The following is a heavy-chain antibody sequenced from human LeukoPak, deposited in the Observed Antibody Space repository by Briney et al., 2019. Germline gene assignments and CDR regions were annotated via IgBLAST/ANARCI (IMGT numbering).Heavy chain of an antibody. CDR2: IKQDGDEK. D-gene: IGHD3-16*02. J-gene: IGHJ5*02. V-gene: IGHV3-7*03. CDR3: ARGMITFGGVIPNNWFDP. Sequence: GGSLRLSCAASGFTFSSYWMNWVRQAPGKGLEWVANIKQDGDEKYYVDSVKGRFTISRDNAKNSLYLQMNSLRAEDTAVYYCARGMITFGGVIPNNWFDPWGQGTLVTVSS. CDR1: GFTFSSYW.